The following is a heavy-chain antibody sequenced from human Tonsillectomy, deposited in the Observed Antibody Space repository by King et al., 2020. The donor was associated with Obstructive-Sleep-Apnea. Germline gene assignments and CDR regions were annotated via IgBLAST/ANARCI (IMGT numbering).Heavy chain of an antibody. V-gene: IGHV4-39*07. J-gene: IGHJ6*02. D-gene: IGHD1-26*01. CDR3: ARTGWDQTGYYYYGMDV. CDR2: IYVSGTT. CDR1: GDSISSSGYY. Sequence: LQLQESGPGLVKPSETLSLTCTVSGDSISSSGYYWGWIRQPPGKGLEWIGSIYVSGTTYYNPSLKSRVTISVDTSKNQFSLQLSSVTAAATAVYSCARTGWDQTGYYYYGMDVWGQGTTVTVSS.